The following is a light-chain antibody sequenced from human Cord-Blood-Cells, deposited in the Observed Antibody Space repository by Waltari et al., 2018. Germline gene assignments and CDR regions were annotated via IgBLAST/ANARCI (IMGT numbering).Light chain of an antibody. J-gene: IGLJ1*01. V-gene: IGLV2-8*01. Sequence: QSALTQPPSASGSPGQSVTIPCTGTSSDVGGHTYVSWYQQHPGKAPKLMIYEVSKRPSGVPDRFSGSKSGNTASLTVSGLQAEDEADYYCSSYAGSNNFVFGTGTKVTVL. CDR3: SSYAGSNNFV. CDR2: EVS. CDR1: SSDVGGHTY.